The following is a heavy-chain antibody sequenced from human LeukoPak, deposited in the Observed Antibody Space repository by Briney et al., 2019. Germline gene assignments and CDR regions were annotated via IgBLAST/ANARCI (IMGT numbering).Heavy chain of an antibody. Sequence: PGGSLRLSCAASGFTFDDYGMSWVRQAPGKGLEWVSGINWNGGGTGYADSVKGRFTISRDNAKNSLYLQMNSLRAEDTALYYCARGGITIFGVVSYMDVWGKGTTVTVSS. CDR3: ARGGITIFGVVSYMDV. D-gene: IGHD3-3*01. V-gene: IGHV3-20*04. J-gene: IGHJ6*03. CDR1: GFTFDDYG. CDR2: INWNGGGT.